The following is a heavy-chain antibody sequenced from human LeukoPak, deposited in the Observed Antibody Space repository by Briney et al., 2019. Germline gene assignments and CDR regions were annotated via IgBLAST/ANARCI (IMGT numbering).Heavy chain of an antibody. V-gene: IGHV3-53*01. CDR3: ARSVDIVATMLDY. J-gene: IGHJ4*02. CDR1: GFTVSSNY. D-gene: IGHD5-12*01. CDR2: IYSGGST. Sequence: PGGSLRLSCAASGFTVSSNYMSWVRQAPGKGLEWVSVIYSGGSTYYADSVKGRFTISRDNSKNTLYLQMNSLRAEDSAVYYCARSVDIVATMLDYWGQGTLVTVSS.